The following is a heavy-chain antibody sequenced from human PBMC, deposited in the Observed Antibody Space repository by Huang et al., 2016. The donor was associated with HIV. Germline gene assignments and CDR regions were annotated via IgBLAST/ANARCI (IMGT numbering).Heavy chain of an antibody. CDR2: LLPGDPDL. V-gene: IGHV5-51*01. D-gene: IGHD2-2*01. J-gene: IGHJ3*02. CDR1: GYTFNGYW. Sequence: EVQLVQSGAVVKKPGESLKISCKGSGYTFNGYWIGWVRQLPGKGLEWMGNLLPGDPDLKYSPSFQGEVTISADKSISTAYLQWSGLKASDTAMYYCARQGVGDFVVEPTGLGAFDIWGQGTMVTVSS. CDR3: ARQGVGDFVVEPTGLGAFDI.